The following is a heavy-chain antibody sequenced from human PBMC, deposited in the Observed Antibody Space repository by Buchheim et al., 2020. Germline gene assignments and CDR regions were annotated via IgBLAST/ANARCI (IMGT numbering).Heavy chain of an antibody. Sequence: QVQLVESGGGLVKPGGSLRLSCAASGFTFSDYYMSWIRQAPGKGLEWISYISSSSNSIYYAASVKGRVTISRDNAKNSLYLQMDSLRAEDTAIYYCARDVTAVLTFYYYGMDVWGQGT. CDR3: ARDVTAVLTFYYYGMDV. CDR1: GFTFSDYY. CDR2: ISSSSNSI. V-gene: IGHV3-11*01. J-gene: IGHJ6*02. D-gene: IGHD4/OR15-4a*01.